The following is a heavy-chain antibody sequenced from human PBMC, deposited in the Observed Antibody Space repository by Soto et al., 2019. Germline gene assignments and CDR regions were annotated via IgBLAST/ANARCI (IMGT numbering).Heavy chain of an antibody. J-gene: IGHJ6*02. V-gene: IGHV3-7*03. CDR1: GFTFSSYW. CDR3: ARTGSRRYYYYGLDV. CDR2: IKQDGSEK. Sequence: EVQLVESGGGLVQPGGSLRLSCAASGFTFSSYWMSWVRQAPGKGLEWVANIKQDGSEKDYVDSVKGRCTISRDNAKNSLYLQMNSLRAEDTAVDYCARTGSRRYYYYGLDVWGQGTTVTVSS. D-gene: IGHD1-26*01.